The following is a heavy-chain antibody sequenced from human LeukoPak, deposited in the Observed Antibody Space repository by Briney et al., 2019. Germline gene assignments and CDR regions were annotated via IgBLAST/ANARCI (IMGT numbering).Heavy chain of an antibody. Sequence: GESLKISCEASGYSFTKYWIGWVRQMPGKGQEWMGIIYPGDSDTRYSPSFQGQITISADKSISTAYLQWSSLQASDTAVYYCARRHDSSGYYYRYWGQGTLVTVSS. D-gene: IGHD3-22*01. CDR3: ARRHDSSGYYYRY. J-gene: IGHJ4*02. CDR1: GYSFTKYW. V-gene: IGHV5-51*06. CDR2: IYPGDSDT.